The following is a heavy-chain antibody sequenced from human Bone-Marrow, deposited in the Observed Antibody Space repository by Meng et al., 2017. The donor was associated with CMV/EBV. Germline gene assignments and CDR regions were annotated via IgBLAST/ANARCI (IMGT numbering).Heavy chain of an antibody. D-gene: IGHD3-3*01. CDR1: GGSFSGYY. CDR3: ARGPGITIFGVVFYYYGMDV. V-gene: IGHV4-34*01. J-gene: IGHJ6*01. Sequence: ESLKISCAVYGGSFSGYYWSWIRQPPGKGLEWIGEINHSGSTNYNPSLKSRVTISVDTSKNQFSLKLSSVTAADTAVYYCARGPGITIFGVVFYYYGMDVWGQGPTVTGSS. CDR2: INHSGST.